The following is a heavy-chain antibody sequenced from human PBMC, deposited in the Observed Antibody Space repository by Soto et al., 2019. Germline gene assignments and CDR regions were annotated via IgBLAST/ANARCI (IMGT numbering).Heavy chain of an antibody. D-gene: IGHD3-22*01. J-gene: IGHJ4*02. CDR2: ISAYNGNT. V-gene: IGHV1-18*04. CDR3: ARDLPLNYYYCSGAESPDTAYFSLY. Sequence: ASVKVSCKASGYTFTSYGISWVRQAPGQGLEWMGWISAYNGNTNYAQKLQGRVTMTTDTSTSTAYMELRSLRSDDTAVYYCARDLPLNYYYCSGAESPDTAYFSLYWGQGTPVTVSS. CDR1: GYTFTSYG.